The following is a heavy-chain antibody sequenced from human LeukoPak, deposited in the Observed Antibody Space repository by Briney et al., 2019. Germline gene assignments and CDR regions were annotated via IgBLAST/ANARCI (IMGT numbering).Heavy chain of an antibody. CDR2: IYPGDSDT. J-gene: IGHJ4*02. CDR1: GYSFTSYW. CDR3: ARTPAERIAELVVIPGSFGDY. Sequence: GESLTISCKGSGYSFTSYWIGWVRQMPGKGLEWMGIIYPGDSDTRYSPSFQGQVTISADKSISTAYLQWSSLEASDTAMYYCARTPAERIAELVVIPGSFGDYWGQGTLVTVSS. V-gene: IGHV5-51*01. D-gene: IGHD2-2*01.